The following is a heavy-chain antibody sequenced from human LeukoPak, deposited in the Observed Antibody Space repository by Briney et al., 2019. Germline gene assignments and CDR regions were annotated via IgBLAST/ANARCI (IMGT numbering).Heavy chain of an antibody. CDR2: ISSSGSTI. J-gene: IGHJ4*02. D-gene: IGHD3-10*02. CDR1: GFTFSSYW. Sequence: GGSLRLSCAASGFTFSSYWMSWVRQAPGKGLEWVSYISSSGSTIYYADSVKGRFTISRDNAKNSLYLQMNSLRAEDTAVYYCARDPRFVRGVRSQDWGQGTLVTVSS. V-gene: IGHV3-48*04. CDR3: ARDPRFVRGVRSQD.